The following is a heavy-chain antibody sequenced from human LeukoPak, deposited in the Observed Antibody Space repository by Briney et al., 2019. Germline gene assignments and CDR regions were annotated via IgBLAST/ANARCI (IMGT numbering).Heavy chain of an antibody. J-gene: IGHJ5*01. V-gene: IGHV3-66*01. CDR2: IYSGGST. CDR1: EFTVSVNY. D-gene: IGHD5-24*01. CDR3: ARDKVEGPTKFDS. Sequence: GGSLRLSCAASEFTVSVNYMSWVRQAPGKGLEWVSFIYSGGSTYYADSVKGRFTISRDSSKNILYLQMNNVRAEDTAVYYCARDKVEGPTKFDSWGQGIRVTVSS.